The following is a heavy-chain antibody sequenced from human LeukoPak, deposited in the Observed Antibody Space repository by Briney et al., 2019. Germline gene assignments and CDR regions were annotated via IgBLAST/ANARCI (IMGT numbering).Heavy chain of an antibody. J-gene: IGHJ4*02. D-gene: IGHD6-13*01. CDR1: GFSFSSYA. CDR3: AKVMQQQLVQDY. CDR2: ISGSGGST. V-gene: IGHV3-23*01. Sequence: GGSLRLSCAASGFSFSSYAMSWVRQAPGKGLEWVSAISGSGGSTYYADSVKGRFTISRDNSKNTLYLQMNSLRAEDTAVYYCAKVMQQQLVQDYWGQGTLVTVSS.